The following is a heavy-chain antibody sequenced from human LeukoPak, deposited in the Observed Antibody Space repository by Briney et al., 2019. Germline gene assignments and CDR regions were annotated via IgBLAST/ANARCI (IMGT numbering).Heavy chain of an antibody. CDR2: ISYDGSNK. J-gene: IGHJ4*02. V-gene: IGHV3-30*18. Sequence: GGSLRLSCAASGFTFSSYGMHWVRQAPGKGLEWVAVISYDGSNKYYADSVKGRFTISRDNSKNTLYLQMNSLRAEDTAVYYCAKGTNDYWGQGTLVTVSS. D-gene: IGHD2-2*01. CDR3: AKGTNDY. CDR1: GFTFSSYG.